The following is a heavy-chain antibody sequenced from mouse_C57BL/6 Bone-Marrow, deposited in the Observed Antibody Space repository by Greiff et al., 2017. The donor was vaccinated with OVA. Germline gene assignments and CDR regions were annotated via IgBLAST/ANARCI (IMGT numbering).Heavy chain of an antibody. CDR2: ISSGSSTI. V-gene: IGHV5-17*01. D-gene: IGHD2-3*01. CDR1: GFTFSDYG. Sequence: EVKLVESGGGLVKPGGSLKLSCAASGFTFSDYGMHWVRQAPEKGLEWVAYISSGSSTIYYADTVKGRFTISRDNAKNTLFLQMTSLRSEDTAMYYCARQWGYYLFAYWGQGTLVTVSA. J-gene: IGHJ3*01. CDR3: ARQWGYYLFAY.